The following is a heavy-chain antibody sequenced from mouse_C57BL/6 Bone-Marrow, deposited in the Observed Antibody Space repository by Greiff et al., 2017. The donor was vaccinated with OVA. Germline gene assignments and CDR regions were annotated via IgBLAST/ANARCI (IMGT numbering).Heavy chain of an antibody. V-gene: IGHV1-4*01. CDR2: INPSSGST. D-gene: IGHD2-3*01. CDR1: GYTFTSYT. Sequence: VQLQESGAELARPGASVKMSCKASGYTFTSYTMHWVNQRPGQGLEWIGYINPSSGSTKYNQKFKDKATLTADKSTSTAYMQLSSLTSEDSAVYYCAREDDNWFAYWGQGTLVTVSA. CDR3: AREDDNWFAY. J-gene: IGHJ3*01.